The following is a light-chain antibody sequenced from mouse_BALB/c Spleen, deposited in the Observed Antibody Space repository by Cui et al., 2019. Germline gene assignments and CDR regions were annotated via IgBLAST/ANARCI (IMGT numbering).Light chain of an antibody. CDR3: QQGSSSPYT. J-gene: IGKJ2*01. CDR2: RTR. Sequence: EMVLTQSPVSITASRGEKVTITCRASSSISSNYLHWYQQHPGSSPKLWMDRTRILGGGVRDRFSGSGYESSYTLTISCMQDEVAATYYCQQGSSSPYTFGGGTKLEIK. CDR1: SSISSNY. V-gene: IGKV4-92*01.